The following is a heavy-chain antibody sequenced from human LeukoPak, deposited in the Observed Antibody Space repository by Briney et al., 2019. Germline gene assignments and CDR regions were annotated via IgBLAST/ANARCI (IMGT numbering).Heavy chain of an antibody. J-gene: IGHJ4*02. CDR3: AKGAVVGATHFDY. D-gene: IGHD1-26*01. CDR1: GLTVTDYY. Sequence: PGGSLRLSCAASGLTVTDYYMHWIRQAPGKGLEWVAFIRYDGSNKYYADSVKGRFTISRDNSKNTLYLQMNSLRAEDTAVYYCAKGAVVGATHFDYWGQGTLVTVSS. V-gene: IGHV3-30*02. CDR2: IRYDGSNK.